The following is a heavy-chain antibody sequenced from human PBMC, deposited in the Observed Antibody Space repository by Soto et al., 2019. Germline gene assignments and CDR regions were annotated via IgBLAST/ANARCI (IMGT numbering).Heavy chain of an antibody. CDR1: GSSISSGGYY. CDR2: IYYSGST. D-gene: IGHD3-22*01. CDR3: ARITYYYDSSGYYYVRYFDY. J-gene: IGHJ4*02. V-gene: IGHV4-31*03. Sequence: SETLSLTCTISGSSISSGGYYWSWIRQHPGKGLEWIGYIYYSGSTYYNPSLESRVTISVDTSKNQFSLKLSSVTAADTAVYYCARITYYYDSSGYYYVRYFDYWGQGTLVTVSS.